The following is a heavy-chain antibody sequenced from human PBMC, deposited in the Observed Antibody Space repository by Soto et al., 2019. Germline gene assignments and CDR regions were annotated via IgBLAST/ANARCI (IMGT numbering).Heavy chain of an antibody. D-gene: IGHD3-3*01. Sequence: SETLSLTCAVYGGSFRGYYWSWIRQPPGKGLEWTGEINHSGSTNYNPSLKSRVTKSVDTSKNQFSLKLSSVTAADTAVYYCARGLDYDFWSGYYDYWGQGTLVTVSS. V-gene: IGHV4-34*01. CDR1: GGSFRGYY. CDR2: INHSGST. CDR3: ARGLDYDFWSGYYDY. J-gene: IGHJ4*02.